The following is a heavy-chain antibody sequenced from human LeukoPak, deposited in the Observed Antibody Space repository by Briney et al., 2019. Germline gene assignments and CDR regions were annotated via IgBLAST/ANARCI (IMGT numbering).Heavy chain of an antibody. CDR3: ASGGSCAALCLGNF. CDR1: GGSISSSSYY. J-gene: IGHJ4*02. CDR2: IYYSGST. Sequence: PSETLSLTCTVSGGSISSSSYYWGWIRQPPGKGLEWIGSIYYSGSTYYNSSLKSRVTISVDTSKNQFSLKLNSVTDADTAVYYCASGGSCAALCLGNFWGQGTLVTVSS. D-gene: IGHD2-15*01. V-gene: IGHV4-39*01.